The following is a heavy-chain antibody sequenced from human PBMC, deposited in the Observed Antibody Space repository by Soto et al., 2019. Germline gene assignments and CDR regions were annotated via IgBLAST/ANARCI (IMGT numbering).Heavy chain of an antibody. CDR3: AKSGNYHYSYMDA. D-gene: IGHD1-26*01. Sequence: EVQLLESGGGLEQPGGSLRLSCAASGFTFSAYDIRWVRQAPGKGLEWVSSISDSGDRTNTADSVKGRFTISRDKSKNTVYLQMNSLRAEDTAIYYCAKSGNYHYSYMDAWGKGTTVTVSS. CDR1: GFTFSAYD. CDR2: ISDSGDRT. V-gene: IGHV3-23*01. J-gene: IGHJ6*03.